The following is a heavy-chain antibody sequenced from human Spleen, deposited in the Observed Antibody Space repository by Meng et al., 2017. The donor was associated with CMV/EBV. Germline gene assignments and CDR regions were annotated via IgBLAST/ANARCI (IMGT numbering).Heavy chain of an antibody. V-gene: IGHV4-34*01. CDR1: GGSISNYY. CDR3: ARRRWYSGSYWPPLDY. J-gene: IGHJ4*02. CDR2: INHSGST. D-gene: IGHD1-26*01. Sequence: SETLSLTCTVSGGSISNYYWSWIRQPPGKGLEWIGEINHSGSTNYNPSLKSRGTISVDTSKNQFSLKLSSVTAADTAVYYCARRRWYSGSYWPPLDYWGQGTLVTVSS.